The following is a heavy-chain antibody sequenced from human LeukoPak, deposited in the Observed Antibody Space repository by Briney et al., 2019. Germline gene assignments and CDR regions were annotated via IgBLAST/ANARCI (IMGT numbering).Heavy chain of an antibody. J-gene: IGHJ5*02. CDR1: GGSIINYY. CDR2: IYYSGRT. Sequence: SETLSLTCTVSGGSIINYYWTWIRQPPRKGLESIGFIYYSGRTIYNPSFKSRVTISVDTSKNQFSLKLSSVTAADTAVYYCARMEEGLGYCRGSGCYWLDPWGQGTLVTVSS. CDR3: ARMEEGLGYCRGSGCYWLDP. V-gene: IGHV4-59*01. D-gene: IGHD2-2*01.